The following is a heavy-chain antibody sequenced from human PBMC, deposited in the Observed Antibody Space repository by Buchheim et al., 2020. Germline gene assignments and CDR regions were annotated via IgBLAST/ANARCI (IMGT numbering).Heavy chain of an antibody. V-gene: IGHV4-30-4*01. CDR3: ARDINGRADY. Sequence: QVQLQESGPGLVKPSQTLSLTCTVSGGSISSDDYYWSWIRQPPGKGLEWIGYIYYSGSTYYNPSLKSRLTISVATSRNQFSLKLSSVTAADTAVYYCARDINGRADYWGQGTL. J-gene: IGHJ4*02. CDR1: GGSISSDDYY. CDR2: IYYSGST. D-gene: IGHD3-10*01.